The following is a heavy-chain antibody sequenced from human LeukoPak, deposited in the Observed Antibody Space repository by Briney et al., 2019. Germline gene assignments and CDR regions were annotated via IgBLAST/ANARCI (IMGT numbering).Heavy chain of an antibody. Sequence: ASVKVSCKAYGYTFTGYYMHWVRQATGQGLEWMGWINPNSGGTNYAQKFQGRVTMTRDTSISTAYMELSRLRSDDTAVYYCARAAIAARPRGWFDPWGQGTLVTVSS. CDR2: INPNSGGT. D-gene: IGHD6-6*01. V-gene: IGHV1-2*02. CDR3: ARAAIAARPRGWFDP. J-gene: IGHJ5*02. CDR1: GYTFTGYY.